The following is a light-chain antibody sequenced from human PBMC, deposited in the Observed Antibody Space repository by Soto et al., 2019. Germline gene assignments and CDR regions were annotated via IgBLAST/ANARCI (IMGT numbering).Light chain of an antibody. CDR3: SSYAGSNNLGV. Sequence: QSALTQPPSASGSPGQSVTISCTGTSSDVGGYNYVSWYQQHPGKAPKLMIYEVSKRPSGVPDRFSGSKSGNTASLTVSGIQAEDEDDYYCSSYAGSNNLGVFGGGTKVTVL. V-gene: IGLV2-8*01. J-gene: IGLJ2*01. CDR1: SSDVGGYNY. CDR2: EVS.